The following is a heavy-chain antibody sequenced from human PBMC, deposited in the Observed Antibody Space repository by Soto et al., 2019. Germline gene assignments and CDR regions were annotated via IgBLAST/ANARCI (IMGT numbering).Heavy chain of an antibody. V-gene: IGHV1-18*01. J-gene: IGHJ4*02. Sequence: QVQLVQSGPEVKKPGSSVKVSCKPSGYTFTSYGIAWVRQAPGQGLEWMGWISTSKGNTKSAQKFQGRVTMTTDTSTSTDYIELRSLRSDDTAVYYCATRSPAFDFWAQGTLVTVSS. CDR2: ISTSKGNT. CDR1: GYTFTSYG. CDR3: ATRSPAFDF.